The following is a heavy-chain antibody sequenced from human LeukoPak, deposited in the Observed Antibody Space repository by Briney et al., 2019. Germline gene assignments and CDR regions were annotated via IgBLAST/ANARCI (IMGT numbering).Heavy chain of an antibody. D-gene: IGHD2-15*01. Sequence: ASVKVSCKASGYTFTSYDINWVRRAPGQGLEWMGWMNPNSGNTGYAQKFQGRVTMTRNTSISTAYMELSSLRSEDTAVYYCAVVAAITDFDYWGQGTLVTVSS. CDR3: AVVAAITDFDY. J-gene: IGHJ4*02. V-gene: IGHV1-8*01. CDR2: MNPNSGNT. CDR1: GYTFTSYD.